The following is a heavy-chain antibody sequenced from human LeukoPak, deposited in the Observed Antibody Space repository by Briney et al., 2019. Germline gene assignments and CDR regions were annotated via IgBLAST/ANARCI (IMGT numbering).Heavy chain of an antibody. J-gene: IGHJ6*03. Sequence: PGGSLRLSCAASGFTFSSYWMSWVRQAPGKGLEWVSAISGSGGSTYYADSVKGRFTISRDNSKNTLYLQMNSLRAEDTAVYYCAKVSYYYYYMDVWGKGTTVTISS. V-gene: IGHV3-23*01. CDR3: AKVSYYYYYMDV. CDR1: GFTFSSYW. CDR2: ISGSGGST.